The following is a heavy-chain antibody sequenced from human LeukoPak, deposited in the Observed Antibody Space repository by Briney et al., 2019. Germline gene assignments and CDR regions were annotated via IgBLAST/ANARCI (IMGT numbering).Heavy chain of an antibody. CDR3: ARDLGSSGFFDY. Sequence: GGSLRLSCVASGFNFRSYGMHWVRQAPGKGLEWVAIIWYDGSDKYYADSVKGRFTISRDNSRNTLYLQMNSLRAEGTAVYYCARDLGSSGFFDYWGQGTLVTVSP. V-gene: IGHV3-33*01. CDR1: GFNFRSYG. J-gene: IGHJ4*02. CDR2: IWYDGSDK. D-gene: IGHD6-19*01.